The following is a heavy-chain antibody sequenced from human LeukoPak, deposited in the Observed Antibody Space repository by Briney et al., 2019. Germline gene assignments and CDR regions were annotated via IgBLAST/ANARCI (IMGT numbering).Heavy chain of an antibody. V-gene: IGHV3-49*03. CDR1: GFTFGDYA. CDR3: SRIMVWWADY. D-gene: IGHD2-8*01. J-gene: IGHJ4*02. CDR2: IRSKAYGGTP. Sequence: GGSLRLSCSASGFTFGDYAMSWFRQAPGKGLEWVGFIRSKAYGGTPEYATSVKGRFTISRDDSKSIAYPQMSSLKTEDTAVYFCSRIMVWWADYWGQGTLVTVSS.